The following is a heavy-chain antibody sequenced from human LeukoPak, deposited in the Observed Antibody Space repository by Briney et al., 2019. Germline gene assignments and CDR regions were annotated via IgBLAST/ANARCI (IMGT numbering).Heavy chain of an antibody. Sequence: PSETLSLTCAVYGGSFSGYYWSWIRQPPGKGLEWIGEIKDSGSANCNPSLKSRVFISVDTSKNQFSLKLRSVTAADTAVYYCARGKGYTTSSRHRGIDNWGQGTLVTVSS. J-gene: IGHJ4*02. CDR1: GGSFSGYY. CDR3: ARGKGYTTSSRHRGIDN. D-gene: IGHD6-6*01. V-gene: IGHV4-34*01. CDR2: IKDSGSA.